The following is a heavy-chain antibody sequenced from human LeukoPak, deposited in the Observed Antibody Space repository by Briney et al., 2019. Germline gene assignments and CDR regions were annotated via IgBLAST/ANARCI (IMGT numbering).Heavy chain of an antibody. Sequence: SPGGSLRLSCAASGFTFSDYYMSWIRQAPGKGLEWVSYISSSGSTIYYADSVKGRCTISRDNAKNSLYLQMNSLRAEDTAVYYCARLIVGAAPFDYWGQGTLVTVSS. CDR1: GFTFSDYY. V-gene: IGHV3-11*01. CDR2: ISSSGSTI. CDR3: ARLIVGAAPFDY. D-gene: IGHD1-26*01. J-gene: IGHJ4*02.